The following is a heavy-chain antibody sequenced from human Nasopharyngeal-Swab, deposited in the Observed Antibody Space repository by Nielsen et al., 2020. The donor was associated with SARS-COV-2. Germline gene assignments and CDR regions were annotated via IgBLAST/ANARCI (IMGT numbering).Heavy chain of an antibody. J-gene: IGHJ4*02. CDR2: IYYSGST. Sequence: SATLSLTCSVSGGSIRSGRYYRGWSSQRPGKGLERIGSIYYSGSTYYNPSLKRRVTISIDTSKNHFTLKLSSVTAADTAVYYCAREGRGIAAPGLDYWGQGTLVTVSS. V-gene: IGHV4-39*06. CDR1: GGSIRSGRYY. CDR3: AREGRGIAAPGLDY. D-gene: IGHD6-13*01.